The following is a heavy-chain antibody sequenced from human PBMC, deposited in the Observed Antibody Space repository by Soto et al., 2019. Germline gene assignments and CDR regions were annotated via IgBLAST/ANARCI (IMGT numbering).Heavy chain of an antibody. D-gene: IGHD1-26*01. CDR3: NRQELTDYYGMDV. V-gene: IGHV3-73*01. J-gene: IGHJ6*02. CDR2: IRSKANSYAT. Sequence: PGGSLRLSCAASGFTFSGSAMHWVRQASGKGLEWVGRIRSKANSYATAYAASVKGRFTISRDDSKNTAYLQMNSLKTEDTAVYYCNRQELTDYYGMDVWGQGTTVTVSS. CDR1: GFTFSGSA.